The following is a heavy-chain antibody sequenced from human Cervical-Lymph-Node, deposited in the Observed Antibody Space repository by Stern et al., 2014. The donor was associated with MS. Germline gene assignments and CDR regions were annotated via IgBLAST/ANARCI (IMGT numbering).Heavy chain of an antibody. CDR3: ARESSEVGTQVWFRSLVDY. CDR1: GYSFTRYY. J-gene: IGHJ4*02. Sequence: QVQLVQSGAEVKKPGASVRLSCKASGYSFTRYYIHWVRQAPGQGLEWMGIINPTGGTTIYAQDFRGRVTITRDTSTNTVNMDLSRLTSEDTAVYYCARESSEVGTQVWFRSLVDYWGQGALVTVSS. D-gene: IGHD5-18*01. CDR2: INPTGGTT. V-gene: IGHV1-46*01.